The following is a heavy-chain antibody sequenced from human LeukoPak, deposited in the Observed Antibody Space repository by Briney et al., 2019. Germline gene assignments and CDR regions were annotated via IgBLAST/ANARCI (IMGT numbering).Heavy chain of an antibody. CDR3: ARDGGLDFWSGYAHDAFDI. Sequence: SETLSLTCTVSGGSISSYYWSWIRQPPGKGLEWIGYIYYSGSTNYNPSLKSRVTISVDTSKNQFSLKLSSVTAADTAVYCCARDGGLDFWSGYAHDAFDIWGQGTMVTVSS. CDR1: GGSISSYY. CDR2: IYYSGST. J-gene: IGHJ3*02. V-gene: IGHV4-59*01. D-gene: IGHD3-3*01.